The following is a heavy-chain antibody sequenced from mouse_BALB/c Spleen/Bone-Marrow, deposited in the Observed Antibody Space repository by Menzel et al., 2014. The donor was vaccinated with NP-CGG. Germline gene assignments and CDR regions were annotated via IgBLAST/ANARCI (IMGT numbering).Heavy chain of an antibody. J-gene: IGHJ1*01. CDR1: GYTFTSYY. D-gene: IGHD1-1*01. V-gene: IGHV1S81*02. Sequence: QVQLKDSGAELVKPGASVKLSCKASGYTFTSYYMYWVKQRPGQGLEWIGGINPSNGGTNFNEKFKSKATLTVDKSSSTAYMQLSSLTSEDSAVYYCTRDHYYYGSSYWYFDVWGAGTTVTVPS. CDR2: INPSNGGT. CDR3: TRDHYYYGSSYWYFDV.